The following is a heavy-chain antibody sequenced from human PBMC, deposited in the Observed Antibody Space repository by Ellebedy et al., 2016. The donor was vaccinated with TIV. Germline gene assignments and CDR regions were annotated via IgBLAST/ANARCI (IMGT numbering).Heavy chain of an antibody. CDR3: VRGGYYDSNGYPRCDY. Sequence: GESLKISXGASGFAFSNLPMNWVRQAPGKGLEWISYISAGRGNAIFYANSVKGRFTISRDNSKNTLSLEVNSLRAEDTAVYYCVRGGYYDSNGYPRCDYWGQGTLVTVSS. J-gene: IGHJ4*02. D-gene: IGHD3-22*01. CDR1: GFAFSNLP. V-gene: IGHV3-48*01. CDR2: ISAGRGNAI.